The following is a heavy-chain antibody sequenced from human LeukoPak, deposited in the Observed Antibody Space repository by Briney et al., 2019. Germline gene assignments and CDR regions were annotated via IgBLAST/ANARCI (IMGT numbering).Heavy chain of an antibody. CDR2: INTDSSDI. CDR1: GFTFSRYA. J-gene: IGHJ4*02. CDR3: ARDTFQPGLIDS. D-gene: IGHD2-2*01. Sequence: KSGGSLRLSCAASGFTFSRYAMNWVRQAPGKGLEWVSYINTDSSDIHYADSVKGRFTISRDNARNTLYLQLSSLRAEDSAVYYCARDTFQPGLIDSWGQGTLVTVSS. V-gene: IGHV3-21*05.